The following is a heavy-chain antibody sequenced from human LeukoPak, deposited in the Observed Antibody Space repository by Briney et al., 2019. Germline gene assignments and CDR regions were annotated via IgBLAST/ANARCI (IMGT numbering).Heavy chain of an antibody. CDR3: ARGASNSGYDSEYHFDY. D-gene: IGHD5-12*01. V-gene: IGHV3-7*01. CDR1: GFTFSTYY. J-gene: IGHJ4*02. Sequence: GGSLRLSCAASGFTFSTYYMSWVRQAPGKGLEWVANINQDGSGTYYLDSVKGRFTISRDNAETSMYLQMNSLRAEDTFVYYCARGASNSGYDSEYHFDYWGQGTLVTVSS. CDR2: INQDGSGT.